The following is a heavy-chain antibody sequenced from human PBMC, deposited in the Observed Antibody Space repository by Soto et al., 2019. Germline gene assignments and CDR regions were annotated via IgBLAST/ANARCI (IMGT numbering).Heavy chain of an antibody. V-gene: IGHV4-59*01. CDR1: GGSISSYY. J-gene: IGHJ1*01. CDR2: IYYSGST. CDR3: SRSNDFGDLFFSG. D-gene: IGHD4-17*01. Sequence: SETLSLTCTVSGGSISSYYWSWIRQPPGKGLEWIGYIYYSGSTNYNPSLKSRVTISVDTSKNQFSLKLTSVTAADTAVYYGSRSNDFGDLFFSGCGQGTLVTVAS.